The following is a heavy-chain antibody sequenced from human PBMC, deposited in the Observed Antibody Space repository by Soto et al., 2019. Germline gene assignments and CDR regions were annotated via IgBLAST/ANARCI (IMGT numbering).Heavy chain of an antibody. D-gene: IGHD3-22*01. CDR2: INHSGIT. CDR3: AREGIVVASWSWFDP. Sequence: QVQLQQWGAGLLKPSETLSLTCAVYGGSFSGYYWSWIRQPPGKGLEWIGEINHSGITNYNPSLKSRVTISVDTSKNQFSLKLSSVTAADTAVYYCAREGIVVASWSWFDPWGQGTLVTVSS. J-gene: IGHJ5*02. CDR1: GGSFSGYY. V-gene: IGHV4-34*01.